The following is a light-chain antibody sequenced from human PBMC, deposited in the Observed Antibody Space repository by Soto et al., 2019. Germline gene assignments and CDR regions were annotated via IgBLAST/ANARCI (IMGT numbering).Light chain of an antibody. J-gene: IGKJ4*01. CDR1: QSVSSN. V-gene: IGKV3-15*01. CDR2: DAS. CDR3: QQYNSWPLS. Sequence: EIVMTQSPATLSVSPGERATLSCRAAQSVSSNLAWYQQKPGQAPRLLIFDASSRATYVPARFSGRGSGTEFTLTISSLQSEDFAVYFCQQYNSWPLSFGGGTKVEIK.